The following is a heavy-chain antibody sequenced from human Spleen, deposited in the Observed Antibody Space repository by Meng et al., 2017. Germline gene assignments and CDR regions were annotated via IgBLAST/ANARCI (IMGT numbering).Heavy chain of an antibody. Sequence: QVQLVQSGAEVKKPGASVKVSCKASGYTFTGYYMDWVRQAPGQGLEWMGRINPNSGGTKYAQKFQGRVTMTRDTAISTAYMELSSLIFDDTAVYYCARGPGAVRSPYYFDYWGQGTLVTVSS. J-gene: IGHJ4*02. D-gene: IGHD2-15*01. CDR3: ARGPGAVRSPYYFDY. CDR2: INPNSGGT. CDR1: GYTFTGYY. V-gene: IGHV1-2*06.